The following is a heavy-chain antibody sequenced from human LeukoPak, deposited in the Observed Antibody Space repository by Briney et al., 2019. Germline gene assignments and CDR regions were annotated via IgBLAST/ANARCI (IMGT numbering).Heavy chain of an antibody. J-gene: IGHJ4*02. Sequence: SETLSLTCTVSGGSISGYYWSWIRQSPGKGLEWIGYISYSGSTNYNPSLKSRVTISVDPSKNQFSLKLSFVTAADTAVYYCARVSYSSGWYEFDYWGQGTLVTVSS. CDR2: ISYSGST. V-gene: IGHV4-59*01. D-gene: IGHD6-19*01. CDR1: GGSISGYY. CDR3: ARVSYSSGWYEFDY.